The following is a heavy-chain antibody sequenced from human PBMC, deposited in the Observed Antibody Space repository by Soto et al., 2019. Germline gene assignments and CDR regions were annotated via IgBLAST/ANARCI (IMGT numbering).Heavy chain of an antibody. CDR2: IYYNGDI. CDR1: GGSISSYY. V-gene: IGHV4-59*01. J-gene: IGHJ4*02. CDR3: ARDAGYASGWPFFDF. Sequence: PSETLSLTCTVSGGSISSYYWSWIRQPPGKGLEWNGYIYYNGDIDYNPSLKSRVTISVDRSKNQFSLELTSVTAADTAVYYCARDAGYASGWPFFDFWGRGALVTVSS. D-gene: IGHD6-19*01.